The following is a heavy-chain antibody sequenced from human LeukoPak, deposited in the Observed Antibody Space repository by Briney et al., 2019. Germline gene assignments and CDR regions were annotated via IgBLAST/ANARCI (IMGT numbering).Heavy chain of an antibody. J-gene: IGHJ6*03. CDR3: ARGPSLLWFGELGYYYYMDV. Sequence: GGSLRLSCAASGFTFSSYSMNWVRQAQGKGLEWVSSISSSSSYIYYADSVKGRFTISRDNAKNSLYLQMNSLRAEDTAVYYCARGPSLLWFGELGYYYYMDVWGKGTTGTVSS. D-gene: IGHD3-10*01. V-gene: IGHV3-21*01. CDR1: GFTFSSYS. CDR2: ISSSSSYI.